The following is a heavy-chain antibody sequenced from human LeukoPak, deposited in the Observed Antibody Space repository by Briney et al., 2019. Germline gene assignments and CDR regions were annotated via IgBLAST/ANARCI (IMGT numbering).Heavy chain of an antibody. CDR1: GGSISSYY. CDR3: ASSYGDYEGAFDI. CDR2: IYYSGST. V-gene: IGHV4-59*08. J-gene: IGHJ3*02. D-gene: IGHD4-17*01. Sequence: SETLSLTCTVSGGSISSYYWSWIRQPPGKGLEWIGYIYYSGSTNYNPSLKSRVTISVDTSKNQFSLKLSSVTAADTAVYYCASSYGDYEGAFDIWGQGTMVTVSS.